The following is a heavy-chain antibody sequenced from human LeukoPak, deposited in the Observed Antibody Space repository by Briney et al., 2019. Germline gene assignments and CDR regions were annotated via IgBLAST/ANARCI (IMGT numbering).Heavy chain of an antibody. CDR3: AKDLYYYDSSGSIRSDY. V-gene: IGHV3-30*18. CDR2: ISYDGSNK. Sequence: GGSLRLSCAASGFTFSSYGMHWVRQAPGKGLEWVAVISYDGSNKYYADSVKGRFTISRDNSQNTLYLQMNSLRAEDTAVYYCAKDLYYYDSSGSIRSDYWGQGTLVTVSS. CDR1: GFTFSSYG. J-gene: IGHJ4*02. D-gene: IGHD3-22*01.